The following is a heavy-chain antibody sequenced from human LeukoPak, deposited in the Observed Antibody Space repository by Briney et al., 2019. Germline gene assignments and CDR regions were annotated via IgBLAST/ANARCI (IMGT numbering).Heavy chain of an antibody. V-gene: IGHV4-59*12. CDR3: ARLDSSSTIDY. CDR2: IYYSGST. D-gene: IGHD6-6*01. Sequence: SETLSLTCTVSGDSISSYYWSWIRQPPGMGLEWIGYIYYSGSTNYNPSLKSRVTISVDKSKNQFSLKLSSVTAADTAVYYCARLDSSSTIDYWGQGTLVTVSS. CDR1: GDSISSYY. J-gene: IGHJ4*02.